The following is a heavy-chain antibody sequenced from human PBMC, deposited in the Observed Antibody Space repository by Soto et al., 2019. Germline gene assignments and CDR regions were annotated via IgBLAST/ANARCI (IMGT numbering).Heavy chain of an antibody. D-gene: IGHD6-13*01. V-gene: IGHV4-34*01. CDR1: GGAFSGYY. CDR3: ARSESVISSWYPYFDS. CDR2: IDDSGST. Sequence: QVQLHQWGAGLLKASETLSLTCAVYGGAFSGYYWSWIRQPPGKGLAWIGEIDDSGSTNYNPSLKGRLSLSVDTSKNQFSLKLTSLTAADTAVYYCARSESVISSWYPYFDSWGQGSLVTVSS. J-gene: IGHJ4*02.